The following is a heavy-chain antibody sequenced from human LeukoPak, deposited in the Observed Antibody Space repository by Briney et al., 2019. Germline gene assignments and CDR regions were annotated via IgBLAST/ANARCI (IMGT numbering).Heavy chain of an antibody. V-gene: IGHV3-48*01. Sequence: GGSLRLSCAASGLTFSSYGMSWVRQAPGKGLEWVSYISSLSGTIYYADSVKGRFIISRDNAQNSLFLQMNSLRAEDTAVYYCVRDQGGAVSYWGQGTLVTVSS. J-gene: IGHJ4*02. D-gene: IGHD3-16*01. CDR1: GLTFSSYG. CDR2: ISSLSGTI. CDR3: VRDQGGAVSY.